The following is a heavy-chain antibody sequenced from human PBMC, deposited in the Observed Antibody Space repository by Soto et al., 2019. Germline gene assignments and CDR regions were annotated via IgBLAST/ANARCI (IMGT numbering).Heavy chain of an antibody. CDR2: ISGSGGST. D-gene: IGHD2-2*02. J-gene: IGHJ3*02. CDR1: GFTFSSYA. V-gene: IGHV3-23*01. Sequence: EVQLLESGGGLVQPGGSLRLSCAASGFTFSSYAMSWVRQAPGKGLEWVSAISGSGGSTYYADSVKGRFTISRDNSKNTLYLQMNSLRAEDTAVYYCANHCSSTSCYMQRHQYISGAFDIWGQGTMVTVSS. CDR3: ANHCSSTSCYMQRHQYISGAFDI.